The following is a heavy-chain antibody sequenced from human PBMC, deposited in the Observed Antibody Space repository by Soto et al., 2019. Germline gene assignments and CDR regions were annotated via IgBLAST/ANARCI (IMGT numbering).Heavy chain of an antibody. D-gene: IGHD6-19*01. J-gene: IGHJ4*02. CDR3: ARGGVGIAVAGTWDYFDY. CDR2: IWYDGSKK. CDR1: GFTFSSYG. Sequence: QVQLVESGGGVVQPGRSLRLSCAASGFTFSSYGMHWVRQAPGKGLEWVAVIWYDGSKKYYADSVKGRFTISRDNSKNTLYLQMNSLRAEDTAVYYCARGGVGIAVAGTWDYFDYWGQGTLVTVSS. V-gene: IGHV3-33*01.